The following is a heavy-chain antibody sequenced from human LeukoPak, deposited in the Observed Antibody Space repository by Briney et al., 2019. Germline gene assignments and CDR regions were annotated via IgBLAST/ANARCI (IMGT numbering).Heavy chain of an antibody. D-gene: IGHD6-13*01. J-gene: IGHJ6*03. V-gene: IGHV1-69*05. CDR2: IIPIFGTA. CDR1: GGTFSSYA. Sequence: GASVKVSCKASGGTFSSYAISWVRQAPGQGLEWMGAIIPIFGTANYAQKFQGRVTITTDESTSTAYMELSSLRSEDTAVYYCARDVAVAGTATGGGYYYYYMDVWGKGTTVTVSS. CDR3: ARDVAVAGTATGGGYYYYYMDV.